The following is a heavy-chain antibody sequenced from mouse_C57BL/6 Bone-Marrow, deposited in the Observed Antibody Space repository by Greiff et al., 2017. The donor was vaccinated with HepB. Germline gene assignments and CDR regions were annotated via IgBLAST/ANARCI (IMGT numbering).Heavy chain of an antibody. D-gene: IGHD1-1*01. J-gene: IGHJ1*03. V-gene: IGHV5-2*01. Sequence: EVQLVESGGGLVQPGESLKLSCESNEYEFPSHDMSWVRKTPEKRLELVAAINSDGGSSYYPDTMERRFIISRDNTKKTLYLQMSSLRSEDTALYYCARITTVVALDWYFDVWGTGTTVTVSS. CDR1: EYEFPSHD. CDR2: INSDGGSS. CDR3: ARITTVVALDWYFDV.